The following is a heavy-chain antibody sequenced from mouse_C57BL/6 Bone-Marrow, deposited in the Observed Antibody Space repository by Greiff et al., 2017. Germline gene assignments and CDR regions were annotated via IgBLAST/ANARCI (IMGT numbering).Heavy chain of an antibody. CDR1: GYTFTSYG. Sequence: EVQLVESGAELVRPGSSVKMSCKTSGYTFTSYGINWVKQRPGQGLEWIGYIYIGNGYTEYNEKFKGKATLTSDTSSSTAYMQLSSLTSEDSAIYFCAGSGYYGSSYDWYFDVWGTGTTVTVSS. D-gene: IGHD1-1*01. J-gene: IGHJ1*03. CDR3: AGSGYYGSSYDWYFDV. V-gene: IGHV1-58*01. CDR2: IYIGNGYT.